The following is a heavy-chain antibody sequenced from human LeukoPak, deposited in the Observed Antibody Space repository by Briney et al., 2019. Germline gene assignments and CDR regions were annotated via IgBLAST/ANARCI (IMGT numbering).Heavy chain of an antibody. CDR3: AGGRSYYYAMDV. CDR1: GFAFSDYW. Sequence: GGSLRLSCAGSGFAFSDYWMHWVRQAPGKGLVWVSHINSGGSTRTYADSVKGRFTVSRDDAKNTLYLQMNSLRVEDTAVYYCAGGRSYYYAMDVWGQGTTVTVSS. J-gene: IGHJ6*02. V-gene: IGHV3-74*01. CDR2: INSGGSTR.